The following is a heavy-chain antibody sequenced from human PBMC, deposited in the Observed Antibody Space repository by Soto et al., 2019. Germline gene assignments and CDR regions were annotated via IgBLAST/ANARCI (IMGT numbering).Heavy chain of an antibody. CDR3: ARDPGYSYGYN. J-gene: IGHJ4*02. CDR2: ISYDGSNK. V-gene: IGHV3-30-3*01. Sequence: GGSLRLSCAASGFTFSSYAMHWVRQAPGKGLEWVAVISYDGSNKYYADSVKGRFTISRDNSKNTLYLQMNSLRAEDTAVYYCARDPGYSYGYNWGQGTLVTVSS. CDR1: GFTFSSYA. D-gene: IGHD5-18*01.